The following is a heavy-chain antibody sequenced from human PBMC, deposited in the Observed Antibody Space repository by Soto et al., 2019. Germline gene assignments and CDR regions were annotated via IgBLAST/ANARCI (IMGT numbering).Heavy chain of an antibody. CDR3: VSSWGDFRYFDS. V-gene: IGHV3-72*01. CDR2: TRNKANSYST. Sequence: GGSLRLSCAASGFTFRDQYMDWVRQAPGKGLEWVGRTRNKANSYSTEYAASVRGRFTISRDDSTSSLYLQMNSLKTEDTAVYYCVSSWGDFRYFDSWGQGTLVTVSS. CDR1: GFTFRDQY. J-gene: IGHJ4*02. D-gene: IGHD2-21*02.